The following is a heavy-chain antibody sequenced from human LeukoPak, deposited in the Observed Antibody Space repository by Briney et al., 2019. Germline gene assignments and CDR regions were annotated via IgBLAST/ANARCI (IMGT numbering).Heavy chain of an antibody. Sequence: GGSLRLSCAACGFTLSNAWMNWVRQAPGRGLEWVSYISSSGSTIYYADSVKGRFTISRNNAKNSLYLQMTSLRAEDTAVYYCAELGITMIGGVWGKGTTVTISS. J-gene: IGHJ6*04. CDR2: ISSSGSTI. D-gene: IGHD3-10*02. V-gene: IGHV3-48*04. CDR3: AELGITMIGGV. CDR1: GFTLSNAW.